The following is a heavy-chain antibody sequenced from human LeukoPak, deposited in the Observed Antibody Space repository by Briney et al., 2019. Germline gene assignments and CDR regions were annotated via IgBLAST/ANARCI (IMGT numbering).Heavy chain of an antibody. CDR1: GYTFTGYY. Sequence: GASVKVSCKASGYTFTGYYVHWVRQAPGQGLEWMGWINPNSGGTNYAQNFQGRVTMTRDTAINTAYMELSRLRSDDTAVYYCARERFYSSGSKSNRVDYWGQGTLVTVSS. D-gene: IGHD6-19*01. J-gene: IGHJ4*02. CDR2: INPNSGGT. V-gene: IGHV1-2*02. CDR3: ARERFYSSGSKSNRVDY.